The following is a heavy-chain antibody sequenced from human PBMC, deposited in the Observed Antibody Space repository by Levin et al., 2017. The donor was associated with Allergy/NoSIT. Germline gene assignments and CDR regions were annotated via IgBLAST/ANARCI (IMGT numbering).Heavy chain of an antibody. CDR2: IYTSGST. J-gene: IGHJ5*02. Sequence: SETLSLTCTVSGGSISSYYWSWIRQPAGKGLEWIGRIYTSGSTNYNPSLKSRVTMSVDTSKNQFSLKLSSVTAADTAVYYCARDKGVVHYYDSSGYSDWFDPWGQGTLVTVSS. CDR3: ARDKGVVHYYDSSGYSDWFDP. CDR1: GGSISSYY. V-gene: IGHV4-4*07. D-gene: IGHD3-22*01.